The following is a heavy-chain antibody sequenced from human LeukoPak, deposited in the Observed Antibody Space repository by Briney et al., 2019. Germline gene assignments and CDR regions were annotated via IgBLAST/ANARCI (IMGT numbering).Heavy chain of an antibody. D-gene: IGHD5-12*01. CDR1: GFTFSSYS. J-gene: IGHJ4*02. CDR3: ARDPKWLRSDRANYFDY. CDR2: ISSSSSYI. V-gene: IGHV3-21*01. Sequence: GGSLRLSCAASGFTFSSYSMNWVRQAPGKGLEWVSSISSSSSYIYYADSVKGRFTISRDNAKNSLYLQMNSLRAEDTAVYYCARDPKWLRSDRANYFDYWGQGTLVTVSS.